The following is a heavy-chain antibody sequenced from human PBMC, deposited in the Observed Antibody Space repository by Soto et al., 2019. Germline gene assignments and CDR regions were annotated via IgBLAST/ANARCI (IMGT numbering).Heavy chain of an antibody. CDR2: IYPGDPDT. J-gene: IGHJ6*02. CDR3: AESIFYYGMDV. V-gene: IGHV5-51*01. Sequence: PGESLKISCKGSGYTFTNYWIGWVRQMPGKGPEWMGIIYPGDPDTKYNPSFQGQVTISADKSITTTYLQWSSLKASDTAIYYCAESIFYYGMDVWGQGTTVTVSS. CDR1: GYTFTNYW. D-gene: IGHD3-3*01.